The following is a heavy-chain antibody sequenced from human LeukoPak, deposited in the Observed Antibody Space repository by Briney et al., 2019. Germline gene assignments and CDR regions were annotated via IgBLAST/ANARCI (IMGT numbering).Heavy chain of an antibody. CDR2: IIPIFGTA. Sequence: SVKVSCKASGGTFISYAISWVRQAPGRGLEWMGGIIPIFGTANYAQKFQGRVTITADESTSTAYMELSSLRSEDTAVYYCARSPLNWNYGVSYFDYWGQGTLVTVSS. V-gene: IGHV1-69*13. D-gene: IGHD1-7*01. J-gene: IGHJ4*02. CDR1: GGTFISYA. CDR3: ARSPLNWNYGVSYFDY.